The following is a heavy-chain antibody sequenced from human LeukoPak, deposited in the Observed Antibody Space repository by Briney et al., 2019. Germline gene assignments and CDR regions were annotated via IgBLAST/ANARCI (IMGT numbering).Heavy chain of an antibody. CDR2: ISVSGGST. Sequence: GGSLRLSCAASGLTLSDHYMDWVRQAPGKGLEWVSGISVSGGSTYYADSVKGRFTISRDNSKNTLFLQMNSLRAEDTAVYYCAKRTGEGAHAFDFWGQGTMVTVSS. CDR1: GLTLSDHY. V-gene: IGHV3-23*01. J-gene: IGHJ3*01. CDR3: AKRTGEGAHAFDF. D-gene: IGHD7-27*01.